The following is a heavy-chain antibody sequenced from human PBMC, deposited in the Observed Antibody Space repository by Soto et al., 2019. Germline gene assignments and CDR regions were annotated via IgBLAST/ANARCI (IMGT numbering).Heavy chain of an antibody. CDR2: SKRDGSTT. Sequence: GGSLRLSCAASGFTFSDYWMHWVRQAPGKGLERVSRSKRDGSTTNYADSVKGRFTISRDNAKNTLYLEMNSLRVEDTADYYCARGAINYYYGMDVWGQGTTXXVSS. J-gene: IGHJ6*02. V-gene: IGHV3-74*01. CDR1: GFTFSDYW. CDR3: ARGAINYYYGMDV.